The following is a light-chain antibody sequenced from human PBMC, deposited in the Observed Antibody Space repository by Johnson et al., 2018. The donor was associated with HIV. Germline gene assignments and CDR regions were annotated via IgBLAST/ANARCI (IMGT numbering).Light chain of an antibody. J-gene: IGLJ1*01. V-gene: IGLV1-51*02. Sequence: QSVLTQPPSVSAAPGQKVTISCSGNSSNIGKNYVSWYQQFPGTAPKLLIYKNTQRPSGIPDRFSGSKSGTSATLGITGLQPGDEADYYCGTWDSSLSAGFFGTGTKVTVL. CDR3: GTWDSSLSAGF. CDR1: SSNIGKNY. CDR2: KNT.